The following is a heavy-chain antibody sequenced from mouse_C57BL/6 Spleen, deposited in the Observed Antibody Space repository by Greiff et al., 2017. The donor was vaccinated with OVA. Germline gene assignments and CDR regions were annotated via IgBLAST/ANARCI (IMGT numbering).Heavy chain of an antibody. CDR2: INPNNGGT. D-gene: IGHD3-1*01. V-gene: IGHV1-18*01. CDR3: ARPGFDNPSWYFDV. J-gene: IGHJ1*03. Sequence: EVQLVESGPELVKPGASVKIPCKASGYTFTDYNMDWVKQSHGKSLEWIGDINPNNGGTNYNQKFKGKATLTVDKSSSTAYMELRSLTSEDTAVYYCARPGFDNPSWYFDVWGTGTTVTVSS. CDR1: GYTFTDYN.